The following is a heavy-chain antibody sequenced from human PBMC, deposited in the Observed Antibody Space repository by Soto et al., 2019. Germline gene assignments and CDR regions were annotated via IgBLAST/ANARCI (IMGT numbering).Heavy chain of an antibody. CDR2: IIPIFGTA. Sequence: SVKVSCKASGGTFSSYAISWVRQAPGQGREWMGGIIPIFGTANYAQKFQGRVTITADESTSTAYMELSSLRSEDTAVYYCARGDIVVVPAAGSYYYYGMDVWGQGTTVTVSS. D-gene: IGHD2-2*01. CDR3: ARGDIVVVPAAGSYYYYGMDV. CDR1: GGTFSSYA. V-gene: IGHV1-69*13. J-gene: IGHJ6*02.